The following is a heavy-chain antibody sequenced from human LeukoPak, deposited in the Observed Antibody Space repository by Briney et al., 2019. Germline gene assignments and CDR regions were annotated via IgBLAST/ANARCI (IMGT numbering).Heavy chain of an antibody. Sequence: ASVKVSCKVSGYTLTELSMHWVRQAPGKGLEWMGGFDPEDGETIYAQKFQGRVTMTEDTSTDTAYMELSSLRSEDTAVYYCATLDIVVVVAATPESHNWFDPWGREPWSPSPQ. J-gene: IGHJ5*02. CDR3: ATLDIVVVVAATPESHNWFDP. CDR2: FDPEDGET. D-gene: IGHD2-15*01. CDR1: GYTLTELS. V-gene: IGHV1-24*01.